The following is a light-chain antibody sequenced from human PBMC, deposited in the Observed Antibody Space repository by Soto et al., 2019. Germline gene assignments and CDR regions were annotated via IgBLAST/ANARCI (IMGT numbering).Light chain of an antibody. J-gene: IGLJ1*01. V-gene: IGLV2-14*01. CDR2: DVN. CDR1: SSDVGGYNY. CDR3: SSYTSSSTRV. Sequence: QSALTQPASVSGSPGQSITISCTGTSSDVGGYNYVSWYQQHPGKAPKLMIYDVNNRPSGISNRFSGSKSGNTASLTISGLQAEDEADYYCSSYTSSSTRVFGTGPKVTVL.